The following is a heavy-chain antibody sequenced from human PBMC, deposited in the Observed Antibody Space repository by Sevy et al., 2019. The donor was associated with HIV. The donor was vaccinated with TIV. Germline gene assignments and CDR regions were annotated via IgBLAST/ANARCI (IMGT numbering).Heavy chain of an antibody. CDR3: ARGGIAAADPTYYYYYGMDV. V-gene: IGHV3-11*01. CDR1: GFTFSDYY. Sequence: GGSLRLSCAASGFTFSDYYMSWIRQAPGKGLEWVSYISSSGSTIYYADSVKGRFTISRDNAKNSLYLQMNSLRAEDMAVYYCARGGIAAADPTYYYYYGMDVWGQGTTVTVSS. D-gene: IGHD6-13*01. J-gene: IGHJ6*02. CDR2: ISSSGSTI.